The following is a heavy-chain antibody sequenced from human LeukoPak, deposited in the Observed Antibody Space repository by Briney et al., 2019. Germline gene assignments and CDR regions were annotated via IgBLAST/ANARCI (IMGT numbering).Heavy chain of an antibody. D-gene: IGHD3-10*01. V-gene: IGHV3-23*01. J-gene: IGHJ4*02. Sequence: GGSLRLSCAASGFTFSSYAVSWVRQAPGKGLEWVSAISDSGGRTYYADSVKGRFTISRDNSKYTLYLQMNSLRAEDTAVYYCAAHTLWGYWGQGTLVTVSS. CDR1: GFTFSSYA. CDR2: ISDSGGRT. CDR3: AAHTLWGY.